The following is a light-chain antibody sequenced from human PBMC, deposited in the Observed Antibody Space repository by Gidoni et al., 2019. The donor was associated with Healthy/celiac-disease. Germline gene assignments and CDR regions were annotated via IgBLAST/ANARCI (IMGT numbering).Light chain of an antibody. V-gene: IGKV3-11*01. CDR2: DAS. Sequence: DIVLTQSPATLSWSPGERATLSCRASQSVSSYLAWYQQKPGHAPRLLIYDASNRATGIPARFSGSGSGTDFTLTISSLGPEDFAVYYCQQRSNWPPRYTFGQGTKLEIK. CDR3: QQRSNWPPRYT. J-gene: IGKJ2*01. CDR1: QSVSSY.